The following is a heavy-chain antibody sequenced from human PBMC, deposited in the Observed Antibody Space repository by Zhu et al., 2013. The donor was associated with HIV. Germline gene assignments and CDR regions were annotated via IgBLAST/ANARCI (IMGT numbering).Heavy chain of an antibody. V-gene: IGHV1-2*07. Sequence: QVQLVQSGAEVKKPGASVKVSCKASGYTFTAYNIHWVRQAPGPGLEWMGWINPDTGATNFSRNFQGRVSLTRDTPINTAYMELKSLTFDDTAVYYCAREQTVVVVLPFDPWGQGPWSPSPQ. J-gene: IGHJ5*02. CDR3: AREQTVVVVLPFDP. CDR1: GYTFTAYN. CDR2: INPDTGAT. D-gene: IGHD2-21*01.